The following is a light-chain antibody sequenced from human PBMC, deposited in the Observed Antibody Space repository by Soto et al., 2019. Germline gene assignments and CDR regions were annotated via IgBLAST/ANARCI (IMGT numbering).Light chain of an antibody. CDR3: QAWGSNTVV. CDR2: QDT. Sequence: SSELTQPPSVSVSPGQTASITCSGDKLGEKYACWYQQRPGQSPLLVIYQDTKRPSGIPARFSGSNSGNTATLTVSGTQAMEEADYYCQAWGSNTVVFGGGTQLTVL. V-gene: IGLV3-1*01. J-gene: IGLJ2*01. CDR1: KLGEKY.